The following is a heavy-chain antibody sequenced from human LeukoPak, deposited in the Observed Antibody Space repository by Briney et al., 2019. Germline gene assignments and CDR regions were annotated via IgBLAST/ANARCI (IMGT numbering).Heavy chain of an antibody. Sequence: PGGSLRLSCAASRFTLSSHGMHWVRQAPGKGLEWVAFVRSDGGNKDYADSVKGRFTISRDNFKNTLYLQMDSLRPEDTALYYCAKDGYCRRDCNGGLFENWGQGTLVTVSS. CDR2: VRSDGGNK. CDR1: RFTLSSHG. J-gene: IGHJ4*02. V-gene: IGHV3-30*02. CDR3: AKDGYCRRDCNGGLFEN. D-gene: IGHD2-2*03.